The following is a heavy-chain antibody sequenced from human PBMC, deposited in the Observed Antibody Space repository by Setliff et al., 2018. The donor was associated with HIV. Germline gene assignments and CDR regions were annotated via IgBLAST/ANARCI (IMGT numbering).Heavy chain of an antibody. CDR2: INHSGST. CDR3: ARLTTTYYYDSSAYYPPV. CDR1: SYSISSGYF. D-gene: IGHD3-22*01. Sequence: KTSETLSLTCTVSSYSISSGYFWGWIRQPPGKGLEWIGEINHSGSTNYNPSLKSRVTISVDTSKNQFSLKLSSVTAADTAVFYCARLTTTYYYDSSAYYPPVWGQGTLVTVSS. J-gene: IGHJ4*02. V-gene: IGHV4-38-2*02.